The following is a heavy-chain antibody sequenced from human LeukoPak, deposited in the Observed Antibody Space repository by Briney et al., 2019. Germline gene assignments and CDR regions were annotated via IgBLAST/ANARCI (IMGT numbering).Heavy chain of an antibody. J-gene: IGHJ4*02. D-gene: IGHD3-22*01. CDR2: ISWNSGSI. V-gene: IGHV3-9*01. CDR3: AKGYDYYDSSGQVDY. Sequence: PGRSLRLSCAASGFTFDDYAMHWVRQAPGKGLEWVSGISWNSGSIGYADSVKGRFTISRDNAKNSLYLQMNSLRAEDTALYYCAKGYDYYDSSGQVDYWGQGTLVTVSS. CDR1: GFTFDDYA.